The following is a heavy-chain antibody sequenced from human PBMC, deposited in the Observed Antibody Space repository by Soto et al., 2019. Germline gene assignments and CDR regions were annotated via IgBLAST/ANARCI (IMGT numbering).Heavy chain of an antibody. Sequence: GGSLRLSCAASGFTFDDYAMHWVRQAPGKGLEWVSGISWNSGTIGYADSVKGRFTISRDNAKNSLYLQMNSLRAEDTALYYCAKDRTAAGTYAFDIWGQGTIVTVSS. J-gene: IGHJ3*02. V-gene: IGHV3-9*01. CDR3: AKDRTAAGTYAFDI. D-gene: IGHD6-13*01. CDR1: GFTFDDYA. CDR2: ISWNSGTI.